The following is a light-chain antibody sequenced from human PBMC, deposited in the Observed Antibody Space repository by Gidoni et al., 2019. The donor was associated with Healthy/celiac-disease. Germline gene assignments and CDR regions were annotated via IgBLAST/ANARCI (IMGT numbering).Light chain of an antibody. CDR1: QSRLHSNGYNY. CDR3: MQALQTPFT. CDR2: LGS. V-gene: IGKV2-28*01. J-gene: IGKJ3*01. Sequence: DIVMTQSPLSMPVTPGERAAISCRSSQSRLHSNGYNYLDWYLQKPGQSPQLLIYLGSNRASGVPDRFSGSGSGTDFTLKISRVEAEDVGVYYCMQALQTPFTFGPGTKVDIK.